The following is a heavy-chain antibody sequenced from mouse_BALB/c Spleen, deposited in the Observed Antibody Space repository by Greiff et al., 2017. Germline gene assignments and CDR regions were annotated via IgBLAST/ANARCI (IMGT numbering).Heavy chain of an antibody. V-gene: IGHV1-69*02. CDR1: GYTFTSYW. J-gene: IGHJ3*01. Sequence: VQLQQPGAELVKPGASVKLSCKASGYTFTSYWMHWVKQRPGQGLEWIGEIDPSDSYTNYNQKFKGKATLTVDKSSSTAYMQLSSLTSEDSAVYYCARVVRTWFAYWGQGTLVTVSA. CDR2: IDPSDSYT. D-gene: IGHD2-2*01. CDR3: ARVVRTWFAY.